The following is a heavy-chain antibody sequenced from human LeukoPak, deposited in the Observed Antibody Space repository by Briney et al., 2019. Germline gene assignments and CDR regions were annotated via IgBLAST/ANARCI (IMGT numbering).Heavy chain of an antibody. J-gene: IGHJ5*02. Sequence: PGGSLKLSCAASGFTSSGSAIHWVRQPSGKGLEWVGQIDKKDKGYATATAYAASVKGRFTISRDDSINTAYLQMKSLKTEDTALYYCTRDSGTYNWFDPWGQGTLVTVSS. V-gene: IGHV3-73*01. CDR2: IDKKDKGYATAT. CDR3: TRDSGTYNWFDP. CDR1: GFTSSGSA. D-gene: IGHD1-26*01.